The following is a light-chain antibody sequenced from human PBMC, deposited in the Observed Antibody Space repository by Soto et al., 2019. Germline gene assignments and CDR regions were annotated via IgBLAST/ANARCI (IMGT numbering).Light chain of an antibody. J-gene: IGKJ2*01. Sequence: EIVLTQSPGTLSLSPGERATLSCRASQSVSSSYLARYQQKPGQAPRLLIYGASSRATGIPDRVSGSGSGTDFTLTSSILEPEDFAVYYCQQYGSSPYTFGHGTKLEIK. CDR2: GAS. V-gene: IGKV3-20*01. CDR1: QSVSSSY. CDR3: QQYGSSPYT.